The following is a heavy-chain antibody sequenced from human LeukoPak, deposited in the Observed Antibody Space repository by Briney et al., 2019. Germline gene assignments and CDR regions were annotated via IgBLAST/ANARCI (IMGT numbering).Heavy chain of an antibody. Sequence: TGGSLRLSCAASGFTFSNAWISWVRQAPGKGLEWVGRIKSKTDGGTTDYAAPVKGRFTISRDDSKNTLYLQMNSLKTEDTAVYYCTTRMEYSSGWYGDYWGQGTLVTVSS. CDR1: GFTFSNAW. V-gene: IGHV3-15*01. J-gene: IGHJ4*02. D-gene: IGHD6-19*01. CDR3: TTRMEYSSGWYGDY. CDR2: IKSKTDGGTT.